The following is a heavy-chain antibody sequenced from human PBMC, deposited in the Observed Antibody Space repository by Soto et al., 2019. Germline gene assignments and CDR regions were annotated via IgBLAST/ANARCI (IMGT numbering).Heavy chain of an antibody. CDR3: ARRIQLWFRAYYYYGTDV. D-gene: IGHD5-18*01. Sequence: PSETLSLTCAVSGVPIRSYFWSWIRQPPGKGLDWIGSTYYTADTKYSPSLESRATISVDTSKNQFSLKLSSVTAADTAVYYCARRIQLWFRAYYYYGTDVWGQGTTVTVSS. CDR2: TYYTADT. V-gene: IGHV4-59*12. J-gene: IGHJ6*02. CDR1: GVPIRSYF.